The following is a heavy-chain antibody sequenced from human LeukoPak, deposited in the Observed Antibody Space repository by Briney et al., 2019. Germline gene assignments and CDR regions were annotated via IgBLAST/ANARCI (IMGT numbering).Heavy chain of an antibody. CDR3: ARAPGYYYDSSGYYNN. V-gene: IGHV4-34*01. D-gene: IGHD3-22*01. J-gene: IGHJ4*02. CDR2: INHSGST. CDR1: GGSFSGYY. Sequence: ASETLSLTCAVYGGSFSGYYWSWIRQPPGKGLEWIGEINHSGSTNYNPSLKSRVTISVDTSKNQFSLKLSSVTAADTAVYYCARAPGYYYDSSGYYNNWGQGTLVTVSS.